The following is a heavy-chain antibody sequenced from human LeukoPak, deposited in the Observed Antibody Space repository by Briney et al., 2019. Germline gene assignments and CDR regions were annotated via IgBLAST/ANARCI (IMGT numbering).Heavy chain of an antibody. CDR2: ISAYNGNT. V-gene: IGHV1-18*01. CDR3: AREATYYYYYYMDV. CDR1: GYTFTTYA. Sequence: ASVKVSCKASGYTFTTYAMNWVRQAPGQGLEWMGWISAYNGNTNYAQKLQGRVTMTTDTSTSTAYMELRSLRSDDTAVYYCAREATYYYYYYMDVWGKGTTVTISS. J-gene: IGHJ6*03.